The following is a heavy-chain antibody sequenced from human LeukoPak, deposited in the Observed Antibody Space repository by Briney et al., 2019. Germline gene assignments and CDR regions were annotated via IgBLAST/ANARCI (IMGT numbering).Heavy chain of an antibody. CDR1: GYTFTSYY. Sequence: SCKASGYTFTSYYMHWVRQAPGKGLEWVAVISYDGSSKYYADSVKGRFTISRDNSKNTLYLQMNSLRAEDTAVYYCARGSSAVGDAFDIWGQGTMVTVSS. J-gene: IGHJ3*02. V-gene: IGHV3-30-3*01. CDR2: ISYDGSSK. D-gene: IGHD2-2*01. CDR3: ARGSSAVGDAFDI.